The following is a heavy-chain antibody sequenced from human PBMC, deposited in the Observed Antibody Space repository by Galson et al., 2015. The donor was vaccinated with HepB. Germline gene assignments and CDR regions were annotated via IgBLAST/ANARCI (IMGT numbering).Heavy chain of an antibody. D-gene: IGHD3-3*01. Sequence: SVKVSCKASGYTFTSYVISWVRQAPGQGLEWMGWISAYNGNTNYAQKLQGRVTMTTDTSTSTAYMELRSLRSDDTAVYYCARPAYYDFWSGATHAFDIWGQGTMVTVSS. V-gene: IGHV1-18*01. J-gene: IGHJ3*02. CDR2: ISAYNGNT. CDR3: ARPAYYDFWSGATHAFDI. CDR1: GYTFTSYV.